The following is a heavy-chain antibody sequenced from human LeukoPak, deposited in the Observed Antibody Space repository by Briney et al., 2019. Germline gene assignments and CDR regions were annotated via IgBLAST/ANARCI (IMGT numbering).Heavy chain of an antibody. CDR1: GFTFSSYA. Sequence: GGSLRLSCAASGFTFSSYAVHWVRQAPGKGLEWVAVISYDGSNKYYADSVKGRFTISRDNSKNTLYLQMNSLRAEDTAVYYCARENSDSSGYSALDYWGQGTLVTVSS. D-gene: IGHD3-22*01. CDR2: ISYDGSNK. V-gene: IGHV3-30-3*01. J-gene: IGHJ4*02. CDR3: ARENSDSSGYSALDY.